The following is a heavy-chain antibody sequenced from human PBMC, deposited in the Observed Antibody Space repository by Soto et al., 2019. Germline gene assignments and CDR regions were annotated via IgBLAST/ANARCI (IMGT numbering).Heavy chain of an antibody. V-gene: IGHV4-4*07. Sequence: ASGTLSLTCTVSGASISGFYWSWIRKSAGKGLEWIGRIYATGTTDYNPSLKSRVMMSVDTSKKQSSLKLRSVTAADTAVYYCVRDGTKTLRDWFDPWGQGISVTVS. CDR3: VRDGTKTLRDWFDP. CDR2: IYATGTT. J-gene: IGHJ5*02. D-gene: IGHD1-1*01. CDR1: GASISGFY.